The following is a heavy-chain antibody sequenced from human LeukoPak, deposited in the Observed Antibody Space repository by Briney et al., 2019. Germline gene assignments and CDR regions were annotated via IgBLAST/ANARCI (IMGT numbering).Heavy chain of an antibody. V-gene: IGHV3-74*01. CDR3: ASSLSENNWFDP. Sequence: GGSLRLSCAASGFTFSNYGMHWVRQAPGKGLVWVSRINSDGSSTSYADSVKGRFTISRDNAKNTLYLQMNSLRAEDTAVYYCASSLSENNWFDPWGQGTLVTVSS. CDR2: INSDGSST. J-gene: IGHJ5*02. CDR1: GFTFSNYG.